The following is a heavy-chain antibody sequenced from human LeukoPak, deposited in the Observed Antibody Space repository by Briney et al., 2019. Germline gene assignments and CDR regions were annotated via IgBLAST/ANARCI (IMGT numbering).Heavy chain of an antibody. J-gene: IGHJ4*02. CDR3: VTDWPVW. CDR2: ISSSGTTI. D-gene: IGHD3-16*01. Sequence: GGSLRLSCVGSGFSFSANNMHWMRHAAGKGPEWLSFISSSGTTIRYADSVRDRFFISIDNAKNSLYLQMSSLRDEDTALYYCVTDWPVWWGQGTLVTVSS. CDR1: GFSFSANN. V-gene: IGHV3-48*02.